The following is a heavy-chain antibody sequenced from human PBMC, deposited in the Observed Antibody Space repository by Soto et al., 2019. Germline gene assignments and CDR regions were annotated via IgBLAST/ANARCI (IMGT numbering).Heavy chain of an antibody. V-gene: IGHV3-48*01. CDR1: GFILSDCA. D-gene: IGHD7-27*01. J-gene: IGHJ6*03. CDR2: ISSSSSVI. CDR3: ARDLSWGSNWYYYMDV. Sequence: VQLVESGGGLVQPGGSLRLSCATSGFILSDCAMNWVRQAPGKGLEWVSYISSSSSVIDYADSVKGRFTVSRDNARNSLCLQMNSLRAEDTAVYYCARDLSWGSNWYYYMDVWGKGTTVTVSS.